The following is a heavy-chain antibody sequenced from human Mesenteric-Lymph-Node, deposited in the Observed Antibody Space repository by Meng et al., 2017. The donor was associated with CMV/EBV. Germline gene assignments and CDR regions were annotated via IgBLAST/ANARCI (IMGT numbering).Heavy chain of an antibody. J-gene: IGHJ4*02. V-gene: IGHV3-30-3*01. CDR1: GFTFRSEA. D-gene: IGHD4-17*01. Sequence: LKISCAASGFTFRSEAMQWVIKEPGKGLEWVAVISYDGSNKYYDDSVKGRFTISRDNSKNTLYLQMNSLRAEDTAVYYCARAVEGYGDLYFDFWVQGPLVTVSS. CDR2: ISYDGSNK. CDR3: ARAVEGYGDLYFDF.